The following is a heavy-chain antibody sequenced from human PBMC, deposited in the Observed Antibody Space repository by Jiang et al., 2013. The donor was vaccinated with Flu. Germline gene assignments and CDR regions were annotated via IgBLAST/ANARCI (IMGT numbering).Heavy chain of an antibody. CDR3: ARGLYCSSTSCYFSDY. J-gene: IGHJ4*02. D-gene: IGHD2-2*01. Sequence: SSSSSYIYYADSVKGRFTISRDNAKNSLYLQMNSLRAEDTAVYYCARGLYCSSTSCYFSDYWGQGTLVTVSS. CDR2: SSSSSYI. V-gene: IGHV3-21*01.